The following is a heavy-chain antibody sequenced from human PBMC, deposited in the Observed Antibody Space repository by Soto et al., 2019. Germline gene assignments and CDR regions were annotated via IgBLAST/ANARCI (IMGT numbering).Heavy chain of an antibody. Sequence: PSETLSLTCTVSGGSVSSGSYYWSWIRQPPGKGLEWIGYIYYSGSTNYNPSLKSRVTISVDTSKNQFSLKLSSVTAADPAVYYCARVWAMAHGYFDYWGQGTLVTVSS. D-gene: IGHD5-12*01. J-gene: IGHJ4*02. CDR1: GGSVSSGSYY. V-gene: IGHV4-61*01. CDR3: ARVWAMAHGYFDY. CDR2: IYYSGST.